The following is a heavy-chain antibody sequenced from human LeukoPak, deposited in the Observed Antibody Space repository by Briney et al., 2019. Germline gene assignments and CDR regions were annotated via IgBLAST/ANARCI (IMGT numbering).Heavy chain of an antibody. CDR3: ARVSRRAGGQNYFDY. CDR2: IYYSGST. V-gene: IGHV4-59*01. CDR1: GGSISSYY. J-gene: IGHJ4*02. D-gene: IGHD4-23*01. Sequence: SETLSLTCTVSGGSISSYYWSWIRQPPGKGLEWIGYIYYSGSTNYNPSLKSRVTISVDTSKNQFSLKLSSVTAADTAVYYRARVSRRAGGQNYFDYWGQGTLVTVSS.